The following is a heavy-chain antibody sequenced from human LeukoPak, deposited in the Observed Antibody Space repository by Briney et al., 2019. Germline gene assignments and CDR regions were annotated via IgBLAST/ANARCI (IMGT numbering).Heavy chain of an antibody. CDR1: GGSFSGYY. CDR3: AREGLRYFDWLLPVHDAFDI. D-gene: IGHD3-9*01. CDR2: INHSGST. Sequence: PSETLSLTCAVYGGSFSGYYWSWIRQPPGKGLEWIGEINHSGSTNYNPSLKSRVTISADTSKNQFSLKLSSVTAADTAVYYCAREGLRYFDWLLPVHDAFDIWGQGTMVTVSS. J-gene: IGHJ3*02. V-gene: IGHV4-34*01.